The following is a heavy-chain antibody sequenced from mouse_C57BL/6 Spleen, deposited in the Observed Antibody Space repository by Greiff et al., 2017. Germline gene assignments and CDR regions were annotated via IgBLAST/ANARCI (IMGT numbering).Heavy chain of an antibody. CDR2: ISSGGSYT. J-gene: IGHJ3*01. Sequence: DVQLQESGGDLVKPGGSLKLSCAASGFTFSSYGMSWVRQTPDKRLEWVATISSGGSYTYYPDSVKGRFTISRDNAKNTLYLQMSSLKSEDTAMYYCARQDGYFFAYWGQGTLVTVSA. CDR3: ARQDGYFFAY. D-gene: IGHD2-3*01. CDR1: GFTFSSYG. V-gene: IGHV5-6*01.